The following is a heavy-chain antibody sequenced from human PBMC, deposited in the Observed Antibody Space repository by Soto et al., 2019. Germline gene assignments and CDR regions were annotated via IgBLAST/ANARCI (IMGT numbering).Heavy chain of an antibody. Sequence: ASVKLSCKASGYTLTGYYMHWVRQAPRQGLEWMGWINPNSGGTNYAQKFQGWVTMTRDTSISTAYMELSRLRSDDTAVYYCARGGSIAAPVGYYYMDVWGKGTTVTVSS. CDR3: ARGGSIAAPVGYYYMDV. V-gene: IGHV1-2*04. D-gene: IGHD6-6*01. J-gene: IGHJ6*03. CDR2: INPNSGGT. CDR1: GYTLTGYY.